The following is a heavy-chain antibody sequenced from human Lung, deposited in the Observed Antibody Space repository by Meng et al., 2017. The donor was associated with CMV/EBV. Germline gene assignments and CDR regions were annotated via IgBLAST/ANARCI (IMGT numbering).Heavy chain of an antibody. J-gene: IGHJ3*01. CDR3: ARALKLGTVAFDL. CDR2: IFPNNGGT. Sequence: ASVKVSXKASGYLFPGYYIHWVRQAPGQNLEWVGWIFPNNGGTKYAQNFQGRVTMTRDTSISTAYLELSRLRSDNTAVYYCARALKLGTVAFDLWGQGAIVTVSS. CDR1: GYLFPGYY. V-gene: IGHV1-2*02. D-gene: IGHD7-27*01.